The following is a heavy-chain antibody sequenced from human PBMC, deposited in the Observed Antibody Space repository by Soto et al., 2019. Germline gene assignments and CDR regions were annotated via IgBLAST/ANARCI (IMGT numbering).Heavy chain of an antibody. V-gene: IGHV3-23*01. CDR2: ISATGGST. CDR3: QAEDGIRVTVTVSAFLLNRSSDL. D-gene: IGHD3-16*02. J-gene: IGHJ2*01. Sequence: RKGLEWVATISATGGSTTYADSVKGRFTISRDNAKNTLYLQMNSLRAEDTAVFYFQAEDGIRVTVTVSAFLLNRSSDL.